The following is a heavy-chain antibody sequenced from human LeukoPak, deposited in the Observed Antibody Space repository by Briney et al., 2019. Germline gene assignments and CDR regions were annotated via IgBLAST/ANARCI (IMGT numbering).Heavy chain of an antibody. CDR3: ARATLATVTHIDY. V-gene: IGHV4-59*12. D-gene: IGHD1-1*01. Sequence: SETLSLTCTVSGGSISSYYWSWIQQPPGKGLEWIGYVYYSGSTHYNPSLKSRVTISVDRSKNQFSLKLSSVTAADTAVYYCARATLATVTHIDYWGQGTLVTVSS. J-gene: IGHJ4*02. CDR1: GGSISSYY. CDR2: VYYSGST.